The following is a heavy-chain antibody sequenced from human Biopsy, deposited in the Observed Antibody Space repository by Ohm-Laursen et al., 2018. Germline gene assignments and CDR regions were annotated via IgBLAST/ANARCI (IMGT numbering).Heavy chain of an antibody. J-gene: IGHJ3*02. CDR3: AKHGSGWTGDDAFHI. CDR1: GGSISGSS. Sequence: SETLSLTCTVSGGSISGSSWSWIRQAPGKGLEWIGYISYSRDTNYNPSLKSRITISVDTSKNQFSLKLTSVTAADTAVYYCAKHGSGWTGDDAFHIWGRGTMVTVSS. V-gene: IGHV4-59*08. CDR2: ISYSRDT. D-gene: IGHD6-19*01.